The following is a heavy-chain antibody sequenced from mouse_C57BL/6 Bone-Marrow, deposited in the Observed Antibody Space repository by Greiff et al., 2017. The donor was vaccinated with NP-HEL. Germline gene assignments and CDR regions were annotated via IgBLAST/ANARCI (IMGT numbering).Heavy chain of an antibody. V-gene: IGHV2-6-1*01. CDR1: GFSLPRYG. Sequence: VMLVESGPGLVAPSQSLSITCTVSGFSLPRYGVHWVRQPPGQGLEWLVVIWSDGSTTYNSALKSRLSISKDNSKSQVFLKMNSLQTDDTAMYYCARHGDYSNSHFDYWGQGTTLTVSS. CDR3: ARHGDYSNSHFDY. J-gene: IGHJ2*01. D-gene: IGHD2-5*01. CDR2: IWSDGST.